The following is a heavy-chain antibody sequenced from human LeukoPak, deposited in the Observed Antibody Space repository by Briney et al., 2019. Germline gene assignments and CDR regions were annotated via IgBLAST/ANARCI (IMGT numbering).Heavy chain of an antibody. CDR3: ARDDRGSSSGWRPSGLFGF. J-gene: IGHJ4*02. CDR1: GFTFSSYG. D-gene: IGHD6-19*01. Sequence: GRSLRLSCAASGFTFSSYGMHWVRQAPGKGLEWVAVISYDGSNKYYADSVKGRFTISRDNSKNTLYLQMNSLRAEDTAVYYCARDDRGSSSGWRPSGLFGFWGQGTLVTVSS. CDR2: ISYDGSNK. V-gene: IGHV3-30*03.